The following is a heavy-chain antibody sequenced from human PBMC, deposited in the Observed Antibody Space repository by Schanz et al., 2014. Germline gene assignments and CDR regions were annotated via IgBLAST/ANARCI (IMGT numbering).Heavy chain of an antibody. J-gene: IGHJ4*02. CDR2: IWNNGVTK. D-gene: IGHD4-17*01. CDR3: ARPRYDYGEVDY. Sequence: QAQLMESGGGVVQPGTSLILSCSVSGFSLNTYGIHWFRQPAGKGLEWVAVIWNNGVTKYYADSVRGRFTISRDRFQNTLYLRMSSLRAEDTAVYYCARPRYDYGEVDYWGQGTLVIVSS. V-gene: IGHV3-33*01. CDR1: GFSLNTYG.